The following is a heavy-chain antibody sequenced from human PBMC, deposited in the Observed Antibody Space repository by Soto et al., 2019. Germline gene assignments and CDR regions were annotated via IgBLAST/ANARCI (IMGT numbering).Heavy chain of an antibody. CDR3: AKDILRFNNYYYYGMDV. CDR1: GFTFDDYA. V-gene: IGHV3-9*01. J-gene: IGHJ6*02. Sequence: PGGSLRLSCAASGFTFDDYAMHWVRQAPGKGLEWVSGISWNSGSIGYADSVKGRFTISRDNAKNSLYLQMNSLRAEDTALYYCAKDILRFNNYYYYGMDVWGQGTTVTVSS. CDR2: ISWNSGSI.